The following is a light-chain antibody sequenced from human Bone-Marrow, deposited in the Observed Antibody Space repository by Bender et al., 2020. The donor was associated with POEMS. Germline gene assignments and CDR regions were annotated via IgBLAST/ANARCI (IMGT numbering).Light chain of an antibody. Sequence: ARITCGGDDIGRKSVHWYQQKSGQAPVLVIYDDDDRPSGIPERLSGSNSGNTATLTINRVEVGDEADYYCQVWDSTTDHRVFGGGTKLTAL. J-gene: IGLJ3*02. V-gene: IGLV3-21*02. CDR1: DIGRKS. CDR2: DDD. CDR3: QVWDSTTDHRV.